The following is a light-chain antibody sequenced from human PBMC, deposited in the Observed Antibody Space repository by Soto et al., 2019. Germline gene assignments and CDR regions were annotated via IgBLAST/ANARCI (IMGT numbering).Light chain of an antibody. V-gene: IGLV2-11*01. CDR2: DVT. CDR1: SSDVGTFDF. Sequence: QSALTQPRSVSGSPGQSVAISCTRTSSDVGTFDFVSWYQQHPGKAPKLMLYDVTKRPSGVPDRFSGSKSGDTASLTISGLQAEDEADYCFCLYTASYAVFGGGTKVTVL. CDR3: CLYTASYAV. J-gene: IGLJ3*02.